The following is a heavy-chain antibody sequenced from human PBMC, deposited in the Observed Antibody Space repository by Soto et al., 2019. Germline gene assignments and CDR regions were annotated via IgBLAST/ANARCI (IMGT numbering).Heavy chain of an antibody. J-gene: IGHJ4*02. V-gene: IGHV1-46*01. CDR2: DNPSSGRT. CDR1: GGSFSNNY. CDR3: TRARFTTVTTWWYFDS. Sequence: QVQLVQSGTEVKNPAAAVRACSASGGSFSNNYINHWRRQPAARRPERGGIDNPSSGRTTYAQTFQGRVTMTTDTSTSTVYMEMNSLRSADTAMYYCTRARFTTVTTWWYFDSWGQGTLVTVSS. D-gene: IGHD4-17*01.